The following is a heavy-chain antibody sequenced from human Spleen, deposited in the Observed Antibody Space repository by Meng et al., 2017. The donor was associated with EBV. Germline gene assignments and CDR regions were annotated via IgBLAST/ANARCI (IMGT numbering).Heavy chain of an antibody. CDR1: GDAISTNNW. J-gene: IGHJ4*02. CDR2: IYHGGST. V-gene: IGHV4-4*02. Sequence: QVRLQHSGQGLVKPSGTLSLMCTVSGDAISTNNWWSWVRQTPGKGLEWIAEIYHGGSTNYNPSLKSRVTISIDKSKNQFSLRLSSVTAADTAVYFCARTESLAVAGSLGYWGQGTLVTVSS. CDR3: ARTESLAVAGSLGY. D-gene: IGHD6-19*01.